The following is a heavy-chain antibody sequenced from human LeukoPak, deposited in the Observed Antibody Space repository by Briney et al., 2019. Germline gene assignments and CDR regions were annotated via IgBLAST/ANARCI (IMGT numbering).Heavy chain of an antibody. CDR2: IKQDGSEK. D-gene: IGHD3-9*01. CDR1: GLTFSSYW. J-gene: IGHJ4*02. Sequence: GGSLRLSCAASGLTFSSYWMSWVRQAPGKGLEWVANIKQDGSEKYYVDSVKGRFTISRDNAKNSLYLQMNSLRAEDTAVYYCARSPDILTGENFDYWGQGTLVTVSS. CDR3: ARSPDILTGENFDY. V-gene: IGHV3-7*03.